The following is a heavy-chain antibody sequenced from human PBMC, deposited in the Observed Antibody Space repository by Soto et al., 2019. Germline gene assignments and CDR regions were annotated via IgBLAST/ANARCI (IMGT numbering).Heavy chain of an antibody. CDR3: ARVYQFGFFYARQGDWFDP. CDR2: ISAYNGNT. D-gene: IGHD6-6*01. J-gene: IGHJ5*02. V-gene: IGHV1-18*01. Sequence: RASVKVSCKASGYTFTSYGISWVRQAPGQGLEWMGWISAYNGNTNYAQKLQGRVTMTTDTSTSTAYMELRSLRSDDTAVYYCARVYQFGFFYARQGDWFDPWGQGTLVTVSS. CDR1: GYTFTSYG.